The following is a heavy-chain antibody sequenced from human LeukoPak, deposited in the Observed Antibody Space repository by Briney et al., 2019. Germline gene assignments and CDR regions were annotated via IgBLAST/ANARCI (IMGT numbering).Heavy chain of an antibody. D-gene: IGHD5-18*01. CDR2: MNPNSGNT. CDR3: ARGEDTAMHTAP. J-gene: IGHJ5*02. Sequence: ASVKVSCKAVGYTFTSYDINWVRQATGQGLGWRGWMNPNSGNTGYAQKFQGRVTITRNTSISTAYMELSSLRSEDTAVYYCARGEDTAMHTAPWGQGTLVTVSS. CDR1: GYTFTSYD. V-gene: IGHV1-8*03.